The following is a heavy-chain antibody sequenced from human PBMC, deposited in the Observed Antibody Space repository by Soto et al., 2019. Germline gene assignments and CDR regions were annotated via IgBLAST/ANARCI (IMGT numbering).Heavy chain of an antibody. CDR2: MNPNSGNT. CDR3: ATRQESRIADIYYYYMDV. D-gene: IGHD6-13*01. CDR1: GYTFTSYD. Sequence: ASVKVSCKASGYTFTSYDINCVRQATGQGLEWMGWMNPNSGNTGYAQKFQGRVTMTRNTSISTAYMELSSLRSEDTAVYYCATRQESRIADIYYYYMDVWGKGTTVTV. V-gene: IGHV1-8*01. J-gene: IGHJ6*03.